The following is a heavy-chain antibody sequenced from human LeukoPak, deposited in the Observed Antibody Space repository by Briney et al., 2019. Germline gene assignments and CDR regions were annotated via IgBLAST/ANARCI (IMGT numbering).Heavy chain of an antibody. CDR2: IYYSGST. D-gene: IGHD6-13*01. Sequence: SETLSLTCTVSGGSISSYYWSWIRQPPGKGLEWIGYIYYSGSTNYNPSLKSRVTISLDTSKNQFSLKLSSVTAADTAVYYCARQMSSWYYFDFWGQGTLVTVSS. CDR1: GGSISSYY. CDR3: ARQMSSWYYFDF. V-gene: IGHV4-59*08. J-gene: IGHJ4*02.